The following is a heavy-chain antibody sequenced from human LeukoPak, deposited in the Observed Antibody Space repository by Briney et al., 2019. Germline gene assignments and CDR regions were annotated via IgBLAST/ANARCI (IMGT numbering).Heavy chain of an antibody. CDR3: ARARNYYDSSGYYYEGDAFDI. CDR2: ISAYNGNT. D-gene: IGHD3-22*01. Sequence: ASVKVSCKASGYTFTSYGISWVRQAPGQGLEWMGWISAYNGNTNYAQKLQGRVTMTTDTSTSTAYMELRSLRPDDTAVYYCARARNYYDSSGYYYEGDAFDIWGQGTMVTVSS. CDR1: GYTFTSYG. J-gene: IGHJ3*02. V-gene: IGHV1-18*01.